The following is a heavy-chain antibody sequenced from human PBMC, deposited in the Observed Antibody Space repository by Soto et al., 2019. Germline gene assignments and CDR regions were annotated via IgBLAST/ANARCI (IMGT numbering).Heavy chain of an antibody. CDR1: GFIFSDYY. CDR2: ISRDGNAI. Sequence: GGSLRLSCAASGFIFSDYYMSWIRQAPGKGLEWLAYISRDGNAIFYADSVIGRFTVSRDNAKNSLFLQMDDLRAEDTAMFFCARGAEMSSLTKWFGPWGQGTLVTVSS. J-gene: IGHJ5*02. D-gene: IGHD1-1*01. V-gene: IGHV3-11*01. CDR3: ARGAEMSSLTKWFGP.